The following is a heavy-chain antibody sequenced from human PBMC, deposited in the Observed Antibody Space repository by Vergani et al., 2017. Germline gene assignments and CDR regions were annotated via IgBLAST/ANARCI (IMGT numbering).Heavy chain of an antibody. CDR1: GYTFTGYY. V-gene: IGHV1-2*02. CDR2: INPNSGGT. J-gene: IGHJ6*02. CDR3: ANLGATLALDYYGMDV. D-gene: IGHD1-26*01. Sequence: QVQLVQSGAEVKKPGASVKVSCKASGYTFTGYYMHWVRQAPGQGLEWMGWINPNSGGTNYAQKFQGRVTRTRDTSISTAYMELSRLRSDDTAVYYCANLGATLALDYYGMDVWGQGTTVTVSS.